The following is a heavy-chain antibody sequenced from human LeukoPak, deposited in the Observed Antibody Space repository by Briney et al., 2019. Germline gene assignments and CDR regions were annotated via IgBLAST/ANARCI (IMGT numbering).Heavy chain of an antibody. CDR1: GGSISSYY. CDR2: IYYSGST. D-gene: IGHD3-22*01. CDR3: ARQGSYSNYYDSRVDY. Sequence: SETLSLTCTVSGGSISSYYWSWIRQPPGKGLEWIGYIYYSGSTNYNPSLKSRVTISVDTSKNQFSLKLSSVTAADTAVYYCARQGSYSNYYDSRVDYWGQGTLVTVSS. J-gene: IGHJ4*02. V-gene: IGHV4-59*08.